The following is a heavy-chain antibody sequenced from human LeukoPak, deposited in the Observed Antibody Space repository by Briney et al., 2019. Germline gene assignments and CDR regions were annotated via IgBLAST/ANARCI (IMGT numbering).Heavy chain of an antibody. CDR3: ARGGPDLAREYFQY. CDR2: IYVTGTT. CDR1: GGSISTNY. D-gene: IGHD5-12*01. J-gene: IGHJ1*01. Sequence: SETLSLTCTVSGGSISTNYWNGIRQPAGKGLEWIGRIYVTGTTYYNPSLKSRLTMSVDASRNPFFLNLGSVPAADTAVYYCARGGPDLAREYFQYWGQGTLVTVS. V-gene: IGHV4-4*07.